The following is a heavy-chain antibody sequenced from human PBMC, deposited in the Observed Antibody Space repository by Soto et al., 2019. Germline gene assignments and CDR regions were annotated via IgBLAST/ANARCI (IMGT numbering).Heavy chain of an antibody. J-gene: IGHJ6*03. CDR2: IYYSGST. Sequence: SETLSLTCTVSGGSISSYYWSWIRQPPGKGLEWIGYIYYSGSTNYNPSLKSRVTISVDTSKNQFSLKLSSVTAADTAVYYCTRRGDNSSSWYGYYYYMDVWGKGTTVTVS. CDR3: TRRGDNSSSWYGYYYYMDV. CDR1: GGSISSYY. V-gene: IGHV4-59*08. D-gene: IGHD6-13*01.